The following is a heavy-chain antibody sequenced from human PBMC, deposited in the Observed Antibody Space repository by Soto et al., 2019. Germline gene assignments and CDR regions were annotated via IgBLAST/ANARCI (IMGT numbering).Heavy chain of an antibody. J-gene: IGHJ4*02. V-gene: IGHV4-59*01. CDR3: ARMAPSYFDSNCYSEGVWIDH. Sequence: SETLSLTCTVSGGSITSYYWNWIRQPPGEGLESIGYAYHSGFTSYNPSLKSRVTISLDTSKNQFSLKLTSVTAADTAVYYCARMAPSYFDSNCYSEGVWIDHWGQGTLVTVSS. CDR1: GGSITSYY. D-gene: IGHD2-21*01. CDR2: AYHSGFT.